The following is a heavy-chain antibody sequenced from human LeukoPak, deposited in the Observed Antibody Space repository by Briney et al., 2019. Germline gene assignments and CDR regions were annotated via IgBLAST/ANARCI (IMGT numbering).Heavy chain of an antibody. J-gene: IGHJ6*02. CDR1: GYTFTSYD. D-gene: IGHD3-3*01. CDR2: MNPNSGNT. V-gene: IGHV1-8*01. CDR3: ARVYRFLEWLTYYYYGMDV. Sequence: ASVKVSCKASGYTFTSYDINWVRQATGQGLEWMGWMNPNSGNTGYAQKFQGRVTMTRNTSLSTAYMELSSLRSEDTAVYYCARVYRFLEWLTYYYYGMDVWGQGTTVTVSS.